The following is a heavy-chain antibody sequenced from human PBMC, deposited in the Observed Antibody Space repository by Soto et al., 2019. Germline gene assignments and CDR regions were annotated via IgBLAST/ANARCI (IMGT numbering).Heavy chain of an antibody. CDR1: VFSFSNYG. CDR2: ISGPGSTI. CDR3: AKMLTIIRGVTGLRDFDF. V-gene: IGHV3-23*01. Sequence: EVQLLEAGGNLIQPGGSLRLSCAASVFSFSNYGMSWVRQAPGQGLEWLSAISGPGSTIYYADSVKGRFTISRDNSKNTLYLQMNSLTGEDTAVYYCAKMLTIIRGVTGLRDFDFWGQGTLVIVSS. J-gene: IGHJ4*02. D-gene: IGHD3-10*01.